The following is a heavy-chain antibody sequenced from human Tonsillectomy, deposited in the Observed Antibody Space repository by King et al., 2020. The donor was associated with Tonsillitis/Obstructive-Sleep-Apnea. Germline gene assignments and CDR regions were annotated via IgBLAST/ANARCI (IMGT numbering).Heavy chain of an antibody. D-gene: IGHD1-1*01. Sequence: VQLVESGGGLVQPGGSLRLSCAASGFTFSDHYMDWVRQAPGKGLEWVGRTRNKAISYTTEYAASVKGRFTISRDDSKNSLYLQMNSLKTEDTAVYYCARGGTTWGQGTLVTVSS. V-gene: IGHV3-72*01. CDR1: GFTFSDHY. J-gene: IGHJ4*02. CDR3: ARGGTT. CDR2: TRNKAISYTT.